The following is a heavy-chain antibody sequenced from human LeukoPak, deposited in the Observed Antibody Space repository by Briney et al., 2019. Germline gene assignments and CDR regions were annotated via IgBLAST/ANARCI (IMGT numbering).Heavy chain of an antibody. Sequence: PGRSLRLSCAASGFIFRSYGMHWVRQAPGKGLEWVAVISYDGSNKYYADSVKGRFTISRDNSKNTLYLQMNSLRAEDTAVYYCAKDLRIAAAGHYYYGMDVWGQGTTVTVSS. CDR3: AKDLRIAAAGHYYYGMDV. CDR1: GFIFRSYG. D-gene: IGHD6-13*01. CDR2: ISYDGSNK. V-gene: IGHV3-30*18. J-gene: IGHJ6*02.